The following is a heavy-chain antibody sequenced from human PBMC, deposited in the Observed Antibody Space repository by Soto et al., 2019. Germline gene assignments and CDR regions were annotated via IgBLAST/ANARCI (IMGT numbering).Heavy chain of an antibody. CDR1: GFTFSSYA. CDR3: AKGSITMIVVVITAEYFQH. J-gene: IGHJ1*01. Sequence: GGSLRLSCAASGFTFSSYAMSWVRQAPGKGLEWVSAISGSGGSTYYADSVKGRFTISRDNSKNTLYLQMNSLRAEDTAVYYCAKGSITMIVVVITAEYFQHWGQGTLVTVSS. V-gene: IGHV3-23*01. D-gene: IGHD3-22*01. CDR2: ISGSGGST.